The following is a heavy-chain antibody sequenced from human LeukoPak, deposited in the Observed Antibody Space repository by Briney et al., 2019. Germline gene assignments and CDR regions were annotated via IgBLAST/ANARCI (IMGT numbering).Heavy chain of an antibody. CDR1: GGSISSSY. V-gene: IGHV4-59*08. CDR3: ARHYGGYSSFDY. J-gene: IGHJ4*02. D-gene: IGHD4-23*01. CDR2: IHYSGST. Sequence: SETPSLTCTVSGGSISSSYWSWIRQPPGKGLEWIGYIHYSGSTDYNPSLKSRVTISVDTSKNQFSLKLSSVTATDTAVYYCARHYGGYSSFDYWGQGTLVTVSS.